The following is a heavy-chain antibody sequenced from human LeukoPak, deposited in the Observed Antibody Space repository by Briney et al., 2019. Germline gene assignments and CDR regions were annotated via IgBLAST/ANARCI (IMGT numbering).Heavy chain of an antibody. J-gene: IGHJ4*02. V-gene: IGHV3-21*01. CDR3: ARIDLLAGTDY. D-gene: IGHD6-19*01. CDR2: ISSSSSYI. CDR1: GFTFSSYS. Sequence: GGSLRLSCAASGFTFSSYSMNWVRQAPGKGLEWVSSISSSSSYIYYADSAKGRFTISRDNAKNSLYLQMNSLRAEDTAVYYCARIDLLAGTDYWGQGTLVTVSS.